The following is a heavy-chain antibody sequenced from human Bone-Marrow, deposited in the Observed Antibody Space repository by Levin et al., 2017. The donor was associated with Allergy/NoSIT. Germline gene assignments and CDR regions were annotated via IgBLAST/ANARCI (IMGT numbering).Heavy chain of an antibody. CDR1: GGSLSGSY. D-gene: IGHD3-22*01. V-gene: IGHV4-34*01. CDR2: IHHSGAT. J-gene: IGHJ5*02. Sequence: SQTLSLTCGVSGGSLSGSYWSWIRQSPGKGLEWIGEIHHSGATNYNPSLKSRVTMSLDMSKNHFSLKLTSVTAADTAVDYCAREAAPFFYESRVHPVNNWFDPWGQGTQVTVSS. CDR3: AREAAPFFYESRVHPVNNWFDP.